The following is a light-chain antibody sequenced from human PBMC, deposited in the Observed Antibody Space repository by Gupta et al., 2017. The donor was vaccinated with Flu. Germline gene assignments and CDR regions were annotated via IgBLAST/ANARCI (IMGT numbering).Light chain of an antibody. J-gene: IGKJ2*01. Sequence: EIVLTQSPGTLSLSPGERATLSCRASQSVSSSYLAWYQQKPGQAPRLLIYGASSRATGIPDRFSGSGSGTDFTLTISRREPEDFAVYYCQQDGSSPVYTFGQGTKLEIK. CDR2: GAS. CDR3: QQDGSSPVYT. V-gene: IGKV3-20*01. CDR1: QSVSSSY.